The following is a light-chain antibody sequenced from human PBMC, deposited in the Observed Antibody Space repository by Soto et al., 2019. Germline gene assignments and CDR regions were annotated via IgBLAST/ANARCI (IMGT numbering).Light chain of an antibody. J-gene: IGLJ2*01. V-gene: IGLV2-14*01. CDR3: SSYTSSGVV. CDR2: DVS. Sequence: QSALTQPASVSGSPGQSITISCTGTSSDVGGYNYVSWYQQHPGKAPKLMINDVSNRPSGVSNRFSGSKSGNTASLTISGLQAEDEADYYCSSYTSSGVVFGGGTKVTVL. CDR1: SSDVGGYNY.